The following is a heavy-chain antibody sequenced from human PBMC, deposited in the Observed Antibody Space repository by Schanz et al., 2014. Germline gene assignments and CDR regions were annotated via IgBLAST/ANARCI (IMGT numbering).Heavy chain of an antibody. D-gene: IGHD2-2*01. V-gene: IGHV3-30-3*01. J-gene: IGHJ6*04. Sequence: QVHLVESGGGVVQPGRSLRLSCAASGFTFSRYGMHWVRQAPGQGLEWVALISHDGNNKHYVDSVEGRFTISRDNSKSMLFLEMSSLRVEDTAVYYCVREEDYASSLGCYDDFDVWGKGTAVTVSS. CDR2: ISHDGNNK. CDR3: VREEDYASSLGCYDDFDV. CDR1: GFTFSRYG.